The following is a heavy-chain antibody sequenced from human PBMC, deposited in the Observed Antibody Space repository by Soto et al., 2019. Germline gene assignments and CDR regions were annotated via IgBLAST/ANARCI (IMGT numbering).Heavy chain of an antibody. CDR1: GGTFSSYA. Sequence: QVQLVQSGAEVMKPGSSVKVSCKASGGTFSSYAISWVRQAPGEGLAWMGGFIPILGTANYAQKFQGRGTITADESTSTAYMELSSLRSEDMAVYYCDWQEYCSSTSWLSVWFDPWGQGTLVTVSS. D-gene: IGHD2-2*01. CDR3: DWQEYCSSTSWLSVWFDP. J-gene: IGHJ5*02. V-gene: IGHV1-69*01. CDR2: FIPILGTA.